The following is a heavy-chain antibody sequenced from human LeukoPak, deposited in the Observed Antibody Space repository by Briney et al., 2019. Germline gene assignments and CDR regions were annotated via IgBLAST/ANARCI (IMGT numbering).Heavy chain of an antibody. CDR3: ARGDLYGMDV. J-gene: IGHJ6*04. CDR1: GFTFSRYS. Sequence: GGSLRLSCAACGFTFSRYSMNWVRQPPAKGLDWVSSISSSSSYIYYADSVKGRFTISRDNAKNSLYMQMNSLRAEDTAVYYCARGDLYGMDVWGKGTTVTVSS. V-gene: IGHV3-21*01. CDR2: ISSSSSYI.